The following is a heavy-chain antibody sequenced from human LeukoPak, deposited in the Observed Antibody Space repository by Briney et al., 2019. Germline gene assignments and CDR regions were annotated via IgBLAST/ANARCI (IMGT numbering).Heavy chain of an antibody. V-gene: IGHV4-59*01. Sequence: SETLSLTCTVSGGSISSYYWSWIRQPPGKGLEWIGYIYYSGSTNYNPSLKSRVTISVDTSKNQFSPKLSSVTAADTAVYYCARIGLERRDRYYYGMDVWGQGTTVTVSS. CDR1: GGSISSYY. J-gene: IGHJ6*02. CDR3: ARIGLERRDRYYYGMDV. CDR2: IYYSGST. D-gene: IGHD1-1*01.